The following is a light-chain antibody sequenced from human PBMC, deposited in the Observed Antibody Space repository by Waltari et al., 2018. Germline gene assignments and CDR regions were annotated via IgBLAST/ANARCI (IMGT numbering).Light chain of an antibody. Sequence: DIQMTQSPSSLSASVGDRVAITCRASQGIGGHLNWYQHKPGKAPKLLMFAVSSLHSGVPSRFSGSSSAPEFTLTIDNLQPEDFAIYYCQQTSSAPFTFGPGTRVEIK. CDR3: QQTSSAPFT. V-gene: IGKV1-39*01. J-gene: IGKJ1*01. CDR1: QGIGGH. CDR2: AVS.